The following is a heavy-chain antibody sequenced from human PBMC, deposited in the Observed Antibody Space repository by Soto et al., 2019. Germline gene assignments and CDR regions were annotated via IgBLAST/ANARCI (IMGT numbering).Heavy chain of an antibody. V-gene: IGHV1-69*02. Sequence: QVQLVQSGAEVKKPGSSVKVSCKASGGTFSSYTISWVRQAPAQGLEWMGRIIPILGIANYAQKFQGRVTITADKSTSTAYMGLSSLRSEDTAVYYCAGGSGYDSKDFDYWGQGTLVTVSS. CDR2: IIPILGIA. J-gene: IGHJ4*02. CDR3: AGGSGYDSKDFDY. CDR1: GGTFSSYT. D-gene: IGHD5-12*01.